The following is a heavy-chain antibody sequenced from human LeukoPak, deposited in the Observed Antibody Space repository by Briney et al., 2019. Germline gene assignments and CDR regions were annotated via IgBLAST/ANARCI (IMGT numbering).Heavy chain of an antibody. Sequence: SETLSLTCTVSGGSISSYYWSWIRQPPGKGLEWIGYIYYSGSTNYNPSFKSRVTISVDTSKNQFSLKLSSVTAADTAVYYCARALSSAVAGTNWGQGTLVTVSS. CDR2: IYYSGST. J-gene: IGHJ4*02. V-gene: IGHV4-59*01. CDR1: GGSISSYY. D-gene: IGHD6-19*01. CDR3: ARALSSAVAGTN.